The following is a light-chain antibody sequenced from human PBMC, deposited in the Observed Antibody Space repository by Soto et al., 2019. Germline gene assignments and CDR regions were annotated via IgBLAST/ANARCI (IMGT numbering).Light chain of an antibody. CDR1: QRLSTSY. CDR2: GAS. CDR3: QQYNNWPLT. Sequence: ENGFSPSPGPPPLSPGEKTTPSRRSSQRLSTSYLSWYQQKPGQAPRLLIYGASTRATGIPARFSGSGSGTEFTLTISSLQSEDFAVYYCQQYNNWPLTFGGGTKVDIK. J-gene: IGKJ4*01. V-gene: IGKV3-15*01.